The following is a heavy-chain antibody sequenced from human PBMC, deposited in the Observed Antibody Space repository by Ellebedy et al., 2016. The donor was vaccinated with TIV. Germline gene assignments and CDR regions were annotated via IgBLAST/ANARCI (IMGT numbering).Heavy chain of an antibody. V-gene: IGHV3-23*01. CDR3: ARDRASGDRGSWYRGGGMDV. D-gene: IGHD6-13*01. Sequence: GESLKISCAASGFTFSSYAMTWVRQAPGKGLEWVSAISGSGGSTYYADSVKGRFTISRDNSKKTLYLQMNSLRVEDTAVYYCARDRASGDRGSWYRGGGMDVWGQGTTVTVSS. CDR2: ISGSGGST. CDR1: GFTFSSYA. J-gene: IGHJ6*02.